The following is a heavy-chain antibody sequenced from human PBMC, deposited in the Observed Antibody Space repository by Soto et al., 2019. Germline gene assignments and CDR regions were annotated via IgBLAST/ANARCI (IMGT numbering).Heavy chain of an antibody. CDR2: IKGDGSTT. Sequence: EVQLVESGGGLLQPGGSLRLSCAASGFSFSTYWMHWVRQAPGKGLVWVSRIKGDGSTTTYADSVKGRFTISRDNAKNTLYLQINSLGAEDTAVYYCARGLKNYYGVDVWGQGTTVTVSS. CDR3: ARGLKNYYGVDV. CDR1: GFSFSTYW. J-gene: IGHJ6*02. D-gene: IGHD2-21*01. V-gene: IGHV3-74*01.